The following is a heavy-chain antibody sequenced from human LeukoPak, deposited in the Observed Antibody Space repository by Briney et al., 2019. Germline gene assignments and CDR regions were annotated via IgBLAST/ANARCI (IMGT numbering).Heavy chain of an antibody. Sequence: GGSLTLSCAASGFTFSSYGMHWVRQAPGKGLEWVAFIRYDGSNKYYADSVKGRFTISRDNAKNSLYLQMNSLRAEDTALYYCAKGGYYDLDAFDIWGQGTMVTVSS. D-gene: IGHD1-26*01. CDR2: IRYDGSNK. CDR3: AKGGYYDLDAFDI. CDR1: GFTFSSYG. J-gene: IGHJ3*02. V-gene: IGHV3-30*02.